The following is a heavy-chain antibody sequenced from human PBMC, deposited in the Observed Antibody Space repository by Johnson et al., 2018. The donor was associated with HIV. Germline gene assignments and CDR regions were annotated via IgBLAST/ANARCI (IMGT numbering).Heavy chain of an antibody. CDR2: IYSGGST. Sequence: VQLVESGGGLVQPGRSLRLSCAASGFTVSSNYMSWVRQAPGKGLEWVSVIYSGGSTYYADSVKGRFTISRDNSKNTLYLQMNSLRAEDTAVYYCASRVRVDAFDIWGQGTWVTVSS. D-gene: IGHD4/OR15-4a*01. CDR1: GFTVSSNY. CDR3: ASRVRVDAFDI. V-gene: IGHV3-66*02. J-gene: IGHJ3*02.